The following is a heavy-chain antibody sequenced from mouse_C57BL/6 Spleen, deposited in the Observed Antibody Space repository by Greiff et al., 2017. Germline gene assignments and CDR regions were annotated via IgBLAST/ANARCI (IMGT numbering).Heavy chain of an antibody. Sequence: EVQVVESGGGLVKPGGSLKLSCAASGFTFSSSAMSWVRQTPEKRLEWVATISDGGSYTYYPDNVKGRFTISRDNAKNNLYLQMSHLKSEDTAMYYCAREGKYTMSTTLDYRGQGTTLTVAS. J-gene: IGHJ2*01. V-gene: IGHV5-4*01. CDR3: AREGKYTMSTTLDY. CDR2: ISDGGSYT. CDR1: GFTFSSSA. D-gene: IGHD2-4*01.